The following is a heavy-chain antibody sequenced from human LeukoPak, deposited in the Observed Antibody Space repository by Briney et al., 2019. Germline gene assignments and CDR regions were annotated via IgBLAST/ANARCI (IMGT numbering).Heavy chain of an antibody. CDR1: GVSINNSNYY. CDR2: MSFTGSS. V-gene: IGHV4-39*07. CDR3: ARDRPFGRVVSAIPGAFDM. J-gene: IGHJ3*02. D-gene: IGHD3-3*01. Sequence: SETLSLTCTVSGVSINNSNYYWAWIRQPPGKELEWIGIMSFTGSSHYNPSFQGCFTLSVDTSKNQFSLKVSSVTAADTAMYYCARDRPFGRVVSAIPGAFDMWGQGTLVTVSS.